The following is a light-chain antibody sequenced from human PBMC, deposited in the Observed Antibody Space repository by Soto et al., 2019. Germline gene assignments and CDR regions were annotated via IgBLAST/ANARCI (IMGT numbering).Light chain of an antibody. J-gene: IGKJ5*01. CDR3: QQYNNWPFT. CDR2: GAS. Sequence: EIVMTQSPATLSVSPGERATLSCRASQSVSSNLAWYQQKPGQAPRLLIYGASTRATGIPARFSGSGSGTEFTPTISSLQSEDFAVYYCQQYNNWPFTSGQGTRLEIK. V-gene: IGKV3-15*01. CDR1: QSVSSN.